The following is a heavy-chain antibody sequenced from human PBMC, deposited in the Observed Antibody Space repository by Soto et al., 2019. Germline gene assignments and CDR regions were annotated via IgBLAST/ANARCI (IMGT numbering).Heavy chain of an antibody. D-gene: IGHD1-26*01. CDR2: IDCSGST. CDR1: GGSISSYY. J-gene: IGHJ4*02. V-gene: IGHV4-59*08. CDR3: ARLTVGAIYYGLHFDY. Sequence: PSETLSLTCTVSGGSISSYYWSWIRQPPGKRLEWIGYIDCSGSTNYSPSLKSRVTISVDTSKNQFSLKLSSVTAADTAVYYCARLTVGAIYYGLHFDYWGQGTLVTVSS.